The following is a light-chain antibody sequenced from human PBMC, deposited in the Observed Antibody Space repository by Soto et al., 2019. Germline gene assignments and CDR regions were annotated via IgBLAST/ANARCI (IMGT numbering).Light chain of an antibody. CDR3: QQYGSSPWT. J-gene: IGKJ1*01. CDR2: GAS. V-gene: IGKV3-20*01. Sequence: EIVLTQSPGTLSLSPGERATLSCRASQSVSSSSLAWYQQKPGQAPRLLIYGASSRATGIPYRFSGSGSGTDVTLTISRLEPEDFAVYYCQQYGSSPWTFGQGTKVEIK. CDR1: QSVSSSS.